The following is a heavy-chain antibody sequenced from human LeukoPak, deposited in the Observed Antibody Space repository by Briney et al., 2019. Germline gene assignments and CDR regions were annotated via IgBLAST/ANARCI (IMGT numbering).Heavy chain of an antibody. V-gene: IGHV3-48*03. D-gene: IGHD3-3*01. J-gene: IGHJ4*02. CDR2: ISSSGSTI. Sequence: GGSLRLSCAASGFIFSNYWMGWVRQAPGKGLEWVSYISSSGSTIYYADSVKGRFTISRDNAKNSLYLQMNSLRAEDTAVYYCARDSYDFWSGYSPYYFDYWGQGTLVTVSS. CDR1: GFIFSNYW. CDR3: ARDSYDFWSGYSPYYFDY.